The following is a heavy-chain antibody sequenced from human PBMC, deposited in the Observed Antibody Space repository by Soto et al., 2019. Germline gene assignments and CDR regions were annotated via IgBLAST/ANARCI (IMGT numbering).Heavy chain of an antibody. D-gene: IGHD3-10*01. CDR3: ARGLFPYGSGSYYNLYGMDV. CDR1: GGTFSSYA. V-gene: IGHV1-69*06. Sequence: ASVKVSCKASGGTFSSYAISWVRQAPGQGLEWMGGIIPIFGTANYAQKFQGRVTITADKSTSTAYMELSSLRSEGTAVYYCARGLFPYGSGSYYNLYGMDVWGQGTTVTVSS. CDR2: IIPIFGTA. J-gene: IGHJ6*02.